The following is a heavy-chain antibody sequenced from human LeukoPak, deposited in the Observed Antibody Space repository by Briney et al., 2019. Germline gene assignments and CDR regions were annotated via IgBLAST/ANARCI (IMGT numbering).Heavy chain of an antibody. CDR3: ATDGTPERITIFSHYFDA. D-gene: IGHD3-9*01. CDR1: GFRFGDYY. CDR2: MSSRSGTT. Sequence: GGSLRLSCEASGFRFGDYYMAWIRQVPGKGLEWISWMSSRSGTTQYADSVKGRFTISRDNAMNSLYLQMNSLTAEDTAVYYCATDGTPERITIFSHYFDAWGQGTLVTVSS. J-gene: IGHJ4*02. V-gene: IGHV3-11*01.